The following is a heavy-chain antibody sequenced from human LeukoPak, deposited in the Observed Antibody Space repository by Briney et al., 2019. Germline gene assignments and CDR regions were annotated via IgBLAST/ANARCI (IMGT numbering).Heavy chain of an antibody. Sequence: GGSLRLSCAASGFTFSNYEMNWVRQAPGKVLEWVSYISAIDSTTYYADSEKGRFTISRDNAKNSLYLQMNSLRVEDTAVYHCARGLASSNWPHWFDPWGQGTLVSVSS. D-gene: IGHD6-13*01. CDR1: GFTFSNYE. V-gene: IGHV3-48*03. CDR3: ARGLASSNWPHWFDP. CDR2: ISAIDSTT. J-gene: IGHJ5*02.